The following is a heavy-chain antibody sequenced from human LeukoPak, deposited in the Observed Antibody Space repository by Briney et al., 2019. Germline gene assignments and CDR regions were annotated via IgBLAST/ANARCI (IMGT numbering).Heavy chain of an antibody. Sequence: GGSLRLSCAASGFIFSTHWMNWVRQAPGKGLEWVAIIKGDGSETLYVDSVKGRFTISRDNTKNSLYLQMNSLRAEDTAVYYCVGCSGRLPDFWGQGVLVTVSS. CDR2: IKGDGSET. D-gene: IGHD6-19*01. CDR3: VGCSGRLPDF. V-gene: IGHV3-7*01. CDR1: GFIFSTHW. J-gene: IGHJ4*02.